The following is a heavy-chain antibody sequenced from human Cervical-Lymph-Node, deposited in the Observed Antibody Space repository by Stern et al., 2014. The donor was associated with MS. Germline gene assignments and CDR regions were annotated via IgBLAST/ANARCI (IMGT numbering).Heavy chain of an antibody. D-gene: IGHD6-19*01. V-gene: IGHV5-51*03. CDR1: GFSFTGYW. J-gene: IGHJ4*02. CDR3: ARWEVAADY. CDR2: IYPGDSDT. Sequence: VQLVQSGAEVKKPGESLKISCKSSGFSFTGYWIGWVRQMPGKGLEWMGMIYPGDSDTRYSPSFQGQVTMSVDKSISTAYLQWISLKASDTAMYYCARWEVAADYWGQGTLVTVSS.